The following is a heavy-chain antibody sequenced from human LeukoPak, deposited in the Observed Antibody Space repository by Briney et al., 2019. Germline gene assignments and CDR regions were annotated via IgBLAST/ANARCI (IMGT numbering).Heavy chain of an antibody. Sequence: GGFLRLSCAASGFTFSSYAMSWVRQAPGKGLEWVSAISGSGGSTYYADSVKGRFTISRDNSKNTLYLQMNSLRAEDTAVYYCAKLLVRGVIFKEDDYWGQGTLVTVSS. CDR1: GFTFSSYA. CDR3: AKLLVRGVIFKEDDY. CDR2: ISGSGGST. V-gene: IGHV3-23*01. J-gene: IGHJ4*02. D-gene: IGHD3-10*01.